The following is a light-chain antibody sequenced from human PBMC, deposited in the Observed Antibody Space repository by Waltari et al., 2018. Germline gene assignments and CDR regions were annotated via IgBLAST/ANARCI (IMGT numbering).Light chain of an antibody. J-gene: IGKJ4*01. CDR2: GAS. Sequence: EIVLTQSPGTLSLSPGERATLSCRASQTSSGSWLTWYQQKPGQAPRLVIYGASIRATAIPDRFSGSGSGTDFTLTISRLEPEDFAVYYCQQYDGSSVTFGGGTKVESK. CDR3: QQYDGSSVT. CDR1: QTSSGSW. V-gene: IGKV3-20*01.